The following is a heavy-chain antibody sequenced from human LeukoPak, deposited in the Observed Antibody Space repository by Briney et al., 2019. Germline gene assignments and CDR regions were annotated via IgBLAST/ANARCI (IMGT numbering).Heavy chain of an antibody. CDR3: ARPAPYDSSSFDY. V-gene: IGHV3-21*04. D-gene: IGHD3-22*01. Sequence: GGSLRLSCAASGFTFSSYSMNWVRQAPGKGLEWVSSISSSSSDIYYGDSVKGRFTISRDNAKNSLYLQMNSLRAEDTALYYCARPAPYDSSSFDYRGQGTLVTVSS. CDR1: GFTFSSYS. J-gene: IGHJ4*02. CDR2: ISSSSSDI.